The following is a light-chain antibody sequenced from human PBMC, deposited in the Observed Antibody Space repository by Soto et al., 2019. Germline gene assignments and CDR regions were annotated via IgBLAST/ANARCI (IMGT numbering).Light chain of an antibody. CDR1: QTISSW. J-gene: IGKJ1*01. CDR2: KAS. V-gene: IGKV1-5*03. CDR3: QHYNSSSEA. Sequence: DIQMTQSPSTLSGSVGGRFTITCRASQTISSWLAWYQQKPGKAPKLLIYKASTLKSGVPSRFSGSGSGTEFTLTISSLKNDDFETYYCQHYNSSSEAFGQGTKVDI.